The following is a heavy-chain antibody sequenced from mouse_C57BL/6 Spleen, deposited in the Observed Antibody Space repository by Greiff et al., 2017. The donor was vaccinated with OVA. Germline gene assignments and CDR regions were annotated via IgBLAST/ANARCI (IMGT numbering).Heavy chain of an antibody. V-gene: IGHV3-6*01. CDR1: GYSITSGYY. Sequence: EVKLQESGPGLVKPSQSLSLTCSVTGYSITSGYYWNWIRQFPGNKLEWMGYISYDGSNNYNPSLKNRISITRDTSKNQFFLKLNSVTTEDTATYYCARSYYGYDDWYFDVWGTGTTVTVSS. CDR2: ISYDGSN. J-gene: IGHJ1*03. CDR3: ARSYYGYDDWYFDV. D-gene: IGHD2-9*01.